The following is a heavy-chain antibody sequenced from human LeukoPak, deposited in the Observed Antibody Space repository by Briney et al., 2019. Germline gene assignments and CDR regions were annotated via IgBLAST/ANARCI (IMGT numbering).Heavy chain of an antibody. D-gene: IGHD3-10*01. V-gene: IGHV4-4*02. J-gene: IGHJ4*02. CDR3: ARVLVRGVSFDF. CDR2: IYHSGST. Sequence: SGTLSLTCAVAGVSISRTNWWSWVRQPPGKGLEWIGEIYHSGSTNYNPSLKSRVTISIDKSKTQFSLKVTSVTAADTAVYYCARVLVRGVSFDFWGQGTLVTVPS. CDR1: GVSISRTNW.